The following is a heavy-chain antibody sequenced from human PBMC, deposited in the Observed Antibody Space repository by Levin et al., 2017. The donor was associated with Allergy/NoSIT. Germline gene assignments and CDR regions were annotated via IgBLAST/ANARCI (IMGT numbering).Heavy chain of an antibody. CDR3: TRDRVYSSSWYDPSYYYYYGMDV. CDR1: GFTFGDYA. V-gene: IGHV3-49*04. CDR2: IRSKAYGGTT. J-gene: IGHJ6*02. Sequence: GESLKISCTASGFTFGDYAMSWVRQAPGKGLEWVGFIRSKAYGGTTEYAASVKGRFTISRDDSKSIAYLQMNSLKTEDTAVYYCTRDRVYSSSWYDPSYYYYYGMDVWGQGTTVTVSS. D-gene: IGHD6-13*01.